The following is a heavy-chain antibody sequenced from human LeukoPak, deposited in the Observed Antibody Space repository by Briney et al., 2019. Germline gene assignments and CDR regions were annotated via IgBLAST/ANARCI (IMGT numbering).Heavy chain of an antibody. CDR3: AREGYYFDY. CDR1: GDSVSSNRAA. J-gene: IGHJ4*02. Sequence: SQTLSLTCAISGDSVSSNRAAWTWIRQSPSRGLEWLGRTYYKSKWFNDYAVSVRSRITINPDTSKNQFSLQLNSVAPEDTAVYYCAREGYYFDYWGQGTLVTVSS. CDR2: TYYKSKWFN. V-gene: IGHV6-1*01. D-gene: IGHD6-13*01.